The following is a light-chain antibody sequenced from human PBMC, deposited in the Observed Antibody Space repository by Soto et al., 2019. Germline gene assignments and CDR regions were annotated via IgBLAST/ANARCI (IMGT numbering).Light chain of an antibody. CDR3: QHYNDYSRT. J-gene: IGKJ1*01. CDR2: KTS. CDR1: QSISIW. Sequence: DIHMTESPSTLSASVGDRVTITCRASQSISIWLAWYQQKPGKAPNLLIYKTSSLKSGVPSRFIGSGSGQAFTLTISSLQPDDFATYYCQHYNDYSRTFGQGTKVEIK. V-gene: IGKV1-5*03.